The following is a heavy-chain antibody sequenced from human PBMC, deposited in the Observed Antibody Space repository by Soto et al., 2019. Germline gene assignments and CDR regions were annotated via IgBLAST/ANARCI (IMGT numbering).Heavy chain of an antibody. D-gene: IGHD3-22*01. J-gene: IGHJ6*02. V-gene: IGHV3-15*01. CDR2: IKSKTDGVTT. CDR1: GFTFSNAW. Sequence: EVQLVESGGGLVKPGGSLRLSCAASGFTFSNAWMSWVRQAPGKGLEWVGHIKSKTDGVTTDYAAPVKGRFTISRDDSKNTLYLQMNSLKTEDTDVYYCTTPPYDSSGYPYYYGMDVWGQGTTVTVSS. CDR3: TTPPYDSSGYPYYYGMDV.